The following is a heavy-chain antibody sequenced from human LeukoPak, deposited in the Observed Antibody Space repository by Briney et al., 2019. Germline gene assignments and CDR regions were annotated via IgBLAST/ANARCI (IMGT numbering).Heavy chain of an antibody. CDR3: AKGTNNWYGMDY. V-gene: IGHV3-9*01. J-gene: IGHJ4*02. CDR2: ISWNSGSI. D-gene: IGHD1-1*01. Sequence: GGSLRLSCAASGFTFDDYAMHWVRQAPGKGLEWVSGISWNSGSIGYADSVKGRFTISRDNAKNSLYLQMSSLRADDTAFYYCAKGTNNWYGMDYWGQGTLVTVSS. CDR1: GFTFDDYA.